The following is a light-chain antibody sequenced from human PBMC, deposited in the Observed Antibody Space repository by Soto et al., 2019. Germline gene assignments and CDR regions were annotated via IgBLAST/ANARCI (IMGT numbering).Light chain of an antibody. CDR3: CPYAGSCTFGV. CDR2: EGS. J-gene: IGLJ2*01. V-gene: IGLV2-23*03. CDR1: SSDVGSYNL. Sequence: QSALTQPASVSGSPGQSITISCTGTSSDVGSYNLVSWYQHHPGKAPKLMIYEGSKRPSGVSNRFSGSKSGNTASLTISGLQAEDEADYHCCPYAGSCTFGVFGGGTKLTVL.